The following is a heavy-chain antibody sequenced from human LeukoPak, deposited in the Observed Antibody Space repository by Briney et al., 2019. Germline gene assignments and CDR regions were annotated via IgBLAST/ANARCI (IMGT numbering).Heavy chain of an antibody. D-gene: IGHD3-10*01. CDR1: GGSISSSSYY. Sequence: SETLSLACTVSGGSISSSSYYWGWIRQPPGKGLEWIGYIYSSGSTNYNPSLKSRVTMSVDTSKNQFSLKVNSVTAADTAVYYCTGNYYGSASYADFDYWGQGTLVTVSS. V-gene: IGHV4-61*05. CDR2: IYSSGST. CDR3: TGNYYGSASYADFDY. J-gene: IGHJ4*02.